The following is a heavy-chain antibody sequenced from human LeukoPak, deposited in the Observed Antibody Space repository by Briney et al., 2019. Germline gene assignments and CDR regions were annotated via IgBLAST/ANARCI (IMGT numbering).Heavy chain of an antibody. CDR3: ARVARTYYYGPGSYLDYYYYYMDV. CDR2: IYYSGST. D-gene: IGHD3-10*01. Sequence: SETLSLTCTVSGGSISSYYWSWIRQPPGKGLEWIGYIYYSGSTNYNPSLKSRVTISVDTSKNQFSLKLSSVTAADTAVYYCARVARTYYYGPGSYLDYYYYYMDVWGKGTTVTISS. J-gene: IGHJ6*03. V-gene: IGHV4-59*08. CDR1: GGSISSYY.